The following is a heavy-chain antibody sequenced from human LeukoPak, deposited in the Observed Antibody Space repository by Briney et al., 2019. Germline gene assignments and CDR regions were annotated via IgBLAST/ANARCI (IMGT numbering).Heavy chain of an antibody. J-gene: IGHJ4*02. CDR2: IYYSGST. CDR3: ARGSRGLLWFGNPDY. Sequence: PSETLSLTCTVSGGSISSYYWSWIRQPPGKGLEWIGYIYYSGSTNYNPSLKSRVTISVDTSKNQFSLKLSSVTAADTAVYYCARGSRGLLWFGNPDYWGQGTLVTVSS. D-gene: IGHD3-10*01. V-gene: IGHV4-59*01. CDR1: GGSISSYY.